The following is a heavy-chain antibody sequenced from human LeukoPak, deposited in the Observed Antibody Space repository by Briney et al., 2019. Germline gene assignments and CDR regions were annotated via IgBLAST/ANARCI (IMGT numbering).Heavy chain of an antibody. CDR3: ATEPLGYCSSTSCYTG. V-gene: IGHV1-18*01. D-gene: IGHD2-2*02. Sequence: ASVNVSCKASGYTFTSYGISWVRQAPGQGLDWMGWISAYNCNTNYAQKLQDRVTMTTDTSTSTAYMELRSLRSDDTAVYYCATEPLGYCSSTSCYTGWGQGTLATVSS. J-gene: IGHJ4*02. CDR2: ISAYNCNT. CDR1: GYTFTSYG.